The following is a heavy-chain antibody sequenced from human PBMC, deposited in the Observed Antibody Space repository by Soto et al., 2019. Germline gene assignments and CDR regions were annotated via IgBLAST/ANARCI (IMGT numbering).Heavy chain of an antibody. CDR3: VKDRKLDIPDNYYYYYGMDV. V-gene: IGHV4-59*12. Sequence: SETLSLTCSVSGGSIRDYFWTWVRQPPGKGLEWIGYISSSGTINYNSSLKSRVTISLDTSTNHFSLKLTSVTTADTGVYLCVKDRKLDIPDNYYYYYGMDVWGQGTTVTVSS. CDR1: GGSIRDYF. J-gene: IGHJ6*02. CDR2: ISSSGTI. D-gene: IGHD2-21*01.